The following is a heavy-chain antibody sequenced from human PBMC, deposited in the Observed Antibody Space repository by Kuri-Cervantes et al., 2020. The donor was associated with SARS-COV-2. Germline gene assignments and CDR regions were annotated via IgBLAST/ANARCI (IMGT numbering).Heavy chain of an antibody. CDR2: IYYSGST. CDR3: ARGLYTITIFGVVITPPDY. Sequence: SETLSLTCTVSGGSISSGDYYWSWFRQPPGKGLEWIGYIYYSGSTYYNPSLKSRVPISVDTSKNQFSLKLSSVTAADTAVYYCARGLYTITIFGVVITPPDYWGQGTLVTVSS. CDR1: GGSISSGDYY. D-gene: IGHD3-3*01. J-gene: IGHJ4*02. V-gene: IGHV4-30-4*08.